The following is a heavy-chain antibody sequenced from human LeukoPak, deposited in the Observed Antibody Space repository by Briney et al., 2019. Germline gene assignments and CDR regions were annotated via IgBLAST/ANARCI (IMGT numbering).Heavy chain of an antibody. CDR3: ARNHYYVPGSSDT. J-gene: IGHJ3*01. V-gene: IGHV3-33*01. D-gene: IGHD3-10*01. Sequence: GRSLRLSCAASGFTFSSYGMHWVRQAPGKGLEWVALTWYDGSNKSYGDSVKGRFTISRDNSKNTLYLQMSSLRAEDTAVYYCARNHYYVPGSSDTWGQGTIVTVSS. CDR2: TWYDGSNK. CDR1: GFTFSSYG.